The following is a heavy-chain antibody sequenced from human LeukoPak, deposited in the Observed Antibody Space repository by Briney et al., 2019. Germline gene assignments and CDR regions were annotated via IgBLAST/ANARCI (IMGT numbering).Heavy chain of an antibody. J-gene: IGHJ4*02. CDR3: ARFSYGSGSYLPDY. CDR2: ISTYDDNI. Sequence: ASVKVSCKASGYTFTTYGLSWVRQAPGQGLEWLGWISTYDDNIKYAQSLQGRLTLTIDASTSTAYMELRSLTSDDTAVYYCARFSYGSGSYLPDYWGQGTLVTVSS. CDR1: GYTFTTYG. D-gene: IGHD3-10*01. V-gene: IGHV1-18*01.